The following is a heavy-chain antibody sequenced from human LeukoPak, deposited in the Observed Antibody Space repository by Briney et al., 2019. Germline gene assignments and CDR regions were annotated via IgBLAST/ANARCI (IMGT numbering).Heavy chain of an antibody. V-gene: IGHV3-53*01. J-gene: IGHJ4*02. D-gene: IGHD6-19*01. CDR1: GFTVSSHY. CDR3: AILDSSGWYCFDY. Sequence: GGSLRLSCAASGFTVSSHYMTWVRQVPGKGLEWVSAIYSGGSTYYADSVKGRFTISRDNSKNTVYLQMNSLRAEDTAVYHCAILDSSGWYCFDYWGQGTLVTVSS. CDR2: IYSGGST.